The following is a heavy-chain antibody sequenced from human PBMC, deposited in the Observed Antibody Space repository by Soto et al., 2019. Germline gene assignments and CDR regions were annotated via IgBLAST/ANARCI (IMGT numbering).Heavy chain of an antibody. D-gene: IGHD5-12*01. Sequence: SVKVSCKASGYTFTRYGISWVRQAPGQGLEWMGGIIPIFGTANYAQKFQGRVTITADESTSTAYMELSSLRSEDTAVYYCARDLYLAQSPTSTWGQGTLVTVSS. CDR2: IIPIFGTA. V-gene: IGHV1-69*13. J-gene: IGHJ5*02. CDR1: GYTFTRYG. CDR3: ARDLYLAQSPTST.